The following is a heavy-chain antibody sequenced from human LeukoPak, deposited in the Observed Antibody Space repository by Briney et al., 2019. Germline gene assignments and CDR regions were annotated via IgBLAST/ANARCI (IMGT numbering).Heavy chain of an antibody. J-gene: IGHJ4*02. CDR2: ISGSGGST. CDR3: AKVPTIVAAETFDY. V-gene: IGHV3-23*01. CDR1: GFTLSSYA. D-gene: IGHD3-3*01. Sequence: PGGSLRLSCAASGFTLSSYAMSSVRQAPGQGLEWVSAISGSGGSTYYADSVKGRFTISRDNSKNTLYLQMNSLRAEDTAVYYCAKVPTIVAAETFDYWGQGTLVTVSS.